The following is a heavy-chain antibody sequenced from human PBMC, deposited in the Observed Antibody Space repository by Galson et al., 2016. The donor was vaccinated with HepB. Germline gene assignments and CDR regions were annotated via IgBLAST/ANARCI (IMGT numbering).Heavy chain of an antibody. D-gene: IGHD6-19*01. CDR2: ISNDGSNK. J-gene: IGHJ4*02. CDR1: GFPFSGYG. Sequence: SLRLSCAASGFPFSGYGIHWVRQAPGKGLEWVAGISNDGSNKYYADSVKGRFTISRDNSKDTPYLQMNSLRAEDTAVYYCARDQWLIIRDHGGFDSWGQGTLVTVSS. V-gene: IGHV3-33*01. CDR3: ARDQWLIIRDHGGFDS.